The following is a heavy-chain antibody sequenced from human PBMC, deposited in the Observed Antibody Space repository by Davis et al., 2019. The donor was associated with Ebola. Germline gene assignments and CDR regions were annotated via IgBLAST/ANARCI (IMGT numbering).Heavy chain of an antibody. J-gene: IGHJ4*02. D-gene: IGHD5-18*01. CDR3: ARGSQDTTIFLDFIY. CDR2: ISDSGGST. V-gene: IGHV3-23*01. CDR1: GFTFNNYG. Sequence: GESLKISCAASGFTFNNYGMNWVRQAPGKGLEWVSGISDSGGSTHYADSVKGRFTISRDNSKNTLYLQMNSLRPEDTAVYYCARGSQDTTIFLDFIYWGQGILVTVSS.